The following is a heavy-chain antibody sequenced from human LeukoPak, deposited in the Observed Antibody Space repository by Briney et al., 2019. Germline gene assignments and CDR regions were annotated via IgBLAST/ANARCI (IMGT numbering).Heavy chain of an antibody. CDR2: IKRDGREK. CDR1: GFTFSRHW. CDR3: ARVCVSGWTECMDY. J-gene: IGHJ4*02. V-gene: IGHV3-7*01. Sequence: GGSLRLSCAASGFTFSRHWMTWVRQAPGKGQEWVANIKRDGREKNYVDSVKGRFYISRDNVEDSLHLQMNSLRAEDTAVYYCARVCVSGWTECMDYWGQGTLVTVST. D-gene: IGHD6-19*01.